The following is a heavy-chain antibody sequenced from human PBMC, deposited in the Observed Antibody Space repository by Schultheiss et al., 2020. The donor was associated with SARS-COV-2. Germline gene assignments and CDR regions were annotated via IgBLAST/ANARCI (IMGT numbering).Heavy chain of an antibody. D-gene: IGHD1-26*01. CDR1: GDSVSSNSAA. J-gene: IGHJ4*02. V-gene: IGHV6-1*01. CDR2: TYYRSNWYS. Sequence: SETLSLTCAISGDSVSSNSAAWNWIRQSPSRGLEWLGRTYYRSNWYSDYAVSVRGRITINPDTSKNQFFLHLNSVTPEDTAVYYCARDLNGSFGYWGQGTLFTVSS. CDR3: ARDLNGSFGY.